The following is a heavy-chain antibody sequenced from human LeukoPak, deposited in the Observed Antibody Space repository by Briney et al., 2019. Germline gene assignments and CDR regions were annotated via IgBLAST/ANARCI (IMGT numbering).Heavy chain of an antibody. J-gene: IGHJ4*02. Sequence: ASVKVSCKASGYTFTGYYMHWVRQAPGQGLEWMGWINPNSGGTNYAQKFQGRVTMTRDASISTAYRELSRLRSDDTAVYYCARDPSLHYYFVYWGQGTLVTVSS. CDR2: INPNSGGT. CDR3: ARDPSLHYYFVY. CDR1: GYTFTGYY. V-gene: IGHV1-2*02.